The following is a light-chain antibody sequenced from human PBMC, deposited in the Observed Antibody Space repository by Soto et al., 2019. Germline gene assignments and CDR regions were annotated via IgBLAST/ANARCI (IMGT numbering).Light chain of an antibody. CDR2: SIS. CDR3: QQYVTSSPRT. CDR1: HTISSSY. V-gene: IGKV3-20*01. J-gene: IGKJ1*01. Sequence: EIVLTQSPGTLSLSPGERATLSCRASHTISSSYLAWYQQKPGQAPRLLMYSISRRATGIPDRFSGSGSGTDFTLTITRLEPEDFAVYYCQQYVTSSPRTFGQGTKVDI.